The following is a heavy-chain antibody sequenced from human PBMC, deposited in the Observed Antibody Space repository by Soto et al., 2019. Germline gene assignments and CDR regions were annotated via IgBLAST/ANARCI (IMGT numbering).Heavy chain of an antibody. J-gene: IGHJ6*03. V-gene: IGHV3-30*18. CDR2: ISYDGSNK. CDR1: GFTFSSYG. CDR3: AKSGLGYSSGWYDYYYYMDV. D-gene: IGHD6-19*01. Sequence: GGSLRLSCAASGFTFSSYGMHWVRQAPGKGLEWVAVISYDGSNKYYADSVKGRFTISRDNSKNTLYLQMNSLRAEDTAVYYCAKSGLGYSSGWYDYYYYMDVWGKGTTVTVSS.